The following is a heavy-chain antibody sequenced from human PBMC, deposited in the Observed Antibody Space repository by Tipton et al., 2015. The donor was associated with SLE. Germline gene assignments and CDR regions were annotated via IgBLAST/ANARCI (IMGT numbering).Heavy chain of an antibody. CDR1: GGSMNIGVLY. Sequence: TLSLTCTVSGGSMNIGVLYWGWIRQHPGKGLEWIGYISYSGSTYYNPSLKSRVSISADASKNHFSLTLNSVTAADTAVYYCATNGHGETYEFFTEYLRHWGQGTLVTVSS. V-gene: IGHV4-31*03. CDR3: ATNGHGETYEFFTEYLRH. CDR2: ISYSGST. J-gene: IGHJ1*01. D-gene: IGHD5-12*01.